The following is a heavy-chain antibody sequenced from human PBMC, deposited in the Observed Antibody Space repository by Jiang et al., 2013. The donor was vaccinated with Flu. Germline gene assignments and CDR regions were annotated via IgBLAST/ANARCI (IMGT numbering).Heavy chain of an antibody. D-gene: IGHD3-10*01. CDR2: ISSSSSYI. CDR3: ARDPPSLGAPPDYFDY. J-gene: IGHJ4*02. V-gene: IGHV3-21*01. Sequence: VQLLESGGGLVKPGGSLRLSCAASGFTFSSYSMNWVRQAPGKGLEWVSSISSSSSYIYYADSVKGRFTISRDNAKNSLYLQMNSLRAEDTAVYYCARDPPSLGAPPDYFDYWGQGTLVTVSS. CDR1: GFTFSSYS.